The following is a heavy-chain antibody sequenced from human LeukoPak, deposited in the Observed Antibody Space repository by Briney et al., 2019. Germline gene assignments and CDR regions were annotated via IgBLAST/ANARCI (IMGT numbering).Heavy chain of an antibody. CDR3: ARHSLAYAGMDV. CDR2: IYYSGST. Sequence: SETLSLTCTASGGSISSYYWSWIRQPPGKGLEWIGYIYYSGSTNYNPSLKSRVTISVDTSKNQFSLKLSSVTAADTAVYYCARHSLAYAGMDVWGQGTTVTVSS. J-gene: IGHJ6*02. V-gene: IGHV4-59*08. CDR1: GGSISSYY. D-gene: IGHD4-17*01.